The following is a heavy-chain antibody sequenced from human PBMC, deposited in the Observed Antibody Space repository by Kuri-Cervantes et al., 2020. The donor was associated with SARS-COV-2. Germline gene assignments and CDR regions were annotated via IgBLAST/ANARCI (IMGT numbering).Heavy chain of an antibody. CDR1: GYTFTGYY. Sequence: ASVKVSCKASGYTFTGYYMHWVRQAPGQGLEWMGWINPNSGGTNYAQKFQGGVTMTRDTSISTAYMELSRLRSEDTAVYYCSSGGQLPYYYYYYYMDVWGKGTTVTVSS. CDR3: SSGGQLPYYYYYYYMDV. J-gene: IGHJ6*03. D-gene: IGHD1-1*01. CDR2: INPNSGGT. V-gene: IGHV1-2*02.